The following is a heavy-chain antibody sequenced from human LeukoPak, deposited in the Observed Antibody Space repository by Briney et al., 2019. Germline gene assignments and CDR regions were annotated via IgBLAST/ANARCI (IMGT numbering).Heavy chain of an antibody. CDR3: ARYVSGSLGAFDI. Sequence: SETLSLTCTVSGDSMNSGSYFWNWIRQPAGKGLEFIGHIYSSGSTHYNPSLKSRVTISVDTSKNQFTLILSSVTAADTAVYYCARYVSGSLGAFDIWGQGTMVTVSS. CDR1: GDSMNSGSYF. D-gene: IGHD3-10*01. J-gene: IGHJ3*02. CDR2: IYSSGST. V-gene: IGHV4-61*09.